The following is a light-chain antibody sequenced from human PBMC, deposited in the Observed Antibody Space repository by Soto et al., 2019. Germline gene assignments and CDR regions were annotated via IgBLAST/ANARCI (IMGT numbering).Light chain of an antibody. CDR3: QQYNEWPLT. J-gene: IGKJ4*01. Sequence: VMTQSPATLSVSPGERATLSCRASLSISNNLAWYQQKPSQAPMLLIYSASTRATAIPARFSGSASGTEFTLTISSLQSEDFAVYYCQQYNEWPLTFGGGTKVETK. CDR1: LSISNN. CDR2: SAS. V-gene: IGKV3-15*01.